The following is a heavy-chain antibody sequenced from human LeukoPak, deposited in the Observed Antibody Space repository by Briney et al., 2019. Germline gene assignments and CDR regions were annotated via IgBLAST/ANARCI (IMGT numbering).Heavy chain of an antibody. J-gene: IGHJ3*02. D-gene: IGHD1-26*01. Sequence: GGSLRLSCAASGFTLSTYNMKWVRQAPRKGLEWVSSISTSSSYIYYADSVKGRFTISRDNAKNSLYLQMNSLRAEDTAVYYCARGSRVSGSYYGFAFDIWGQGTMVTVSS. CDR1: GFTLSTYN. CDR2: ISTSSSYI. V-gene: IGHV3-21*01. CDR3: ARGSRVSGSYYGFAFDI.